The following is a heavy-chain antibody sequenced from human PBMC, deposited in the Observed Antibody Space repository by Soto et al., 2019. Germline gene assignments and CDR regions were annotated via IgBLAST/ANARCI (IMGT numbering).Heavy chain of an antibody. Sequence: PGGSLRLSCAASGFTFSSYWMSWVRQAPGKGLEWVANIKQDGSEKYYVDSVKGRFTISRDNAKNSLYLQMNSLRAEDTAVYYCAREGHTYYDTLTGYYFPSGRWFDPWGQGTLVTVSS. CDR1: GFTFSSYW. CDR3: AREGHTYYDTLTGYYFPSGRWFDP. J-gene: IGHJ5*02. V-gene: IGHV3-7*03. D-gene: IGHD3-9*01. CDR2: IKQDGSEK.